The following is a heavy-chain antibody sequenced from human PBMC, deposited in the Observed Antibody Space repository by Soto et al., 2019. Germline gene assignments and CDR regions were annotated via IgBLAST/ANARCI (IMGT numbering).Heavy chain of an antibody. CDR2: IYYSGST. D-gene: IGHD1-26*01. V-gene: IGHV4-59*01. J-gene: IGHJ6*02. CDR3: ARPSGSYSYYYGMDV. Sequence: QVHLQESGPGLVKPSETLSLTCTVSGASIRSFFWTWIRQPPGRGLEWIGNIYYSGSTNYNPSLKNRVTMSVDTSKNQFSLMLTSVTAADTAVYYCARPSGSYSYYYGMDVWGQGTTVTVSS. CDR1: GASIRSFF.